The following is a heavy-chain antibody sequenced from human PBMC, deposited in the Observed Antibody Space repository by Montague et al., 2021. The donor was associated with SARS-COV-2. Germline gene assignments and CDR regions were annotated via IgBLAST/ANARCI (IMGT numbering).Heavy chain of an antibody. V-gene: IGHV4-59*01. Sequence: SETLSLTCTVSGDSISDYYWSWIRQPPGMGLEWIGYIFRSGATNYNPPLKSRVIISLDTSKSQFSLGLSSVTAADTAIYYCARTSRGSRYFYGVDVWDQGTTVTVSS. J-gene: IGHJ6*02. CDR3: ARTSRGSRYFYGVDV. CDR2: IFRSGAT. CDR1: GDSISDYY. D-gene: IGHD3-10*01.